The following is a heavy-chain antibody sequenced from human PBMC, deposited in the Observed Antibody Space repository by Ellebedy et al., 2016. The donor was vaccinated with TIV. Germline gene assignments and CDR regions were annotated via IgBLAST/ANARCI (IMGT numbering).Heavy chain of an antibody. D-gene: IGHD3-10*01. V-gene: IGHV4-39*01. Sequence: SGTLSLTCTVSGGSISRSSYYRGWIRQPPGKGLEWIGSIYYTGSTDYNPSLKSRVAISADTSKNQFSLRLSSVTAADTAVYYCARWFGELLYVRWFDPWGQGTLVTVSS. J-gene: IGHJ5*02. CDR1: GGSISRSSYY. CDR3: ARWFGELLYVRWFDP. CDR2: IYYTGST.